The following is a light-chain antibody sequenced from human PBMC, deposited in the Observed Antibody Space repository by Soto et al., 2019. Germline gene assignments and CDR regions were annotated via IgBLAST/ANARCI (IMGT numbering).Light chain of an antibody. CDR3: GSWDSSLSAYV. J-gene: IGLJ1*01. Sequence: QSVMTQPPCVSAAPGQKVTISCSGSSSNIGGNSVSWYQQLPGTAPKLLIYDDNKRPSGIPDRFSGSKSGTSATLGITGFQTGDEAEYYCGSWDSSLSAYVFGTGTKLTVL. CDR2: DDN. V-gene: IGLV1-51*01. CDR1: SSNIGGNS.